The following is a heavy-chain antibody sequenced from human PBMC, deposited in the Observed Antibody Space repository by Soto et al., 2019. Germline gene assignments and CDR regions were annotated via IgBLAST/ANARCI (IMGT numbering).Heavy chain of an antibody. CDR3: AASVTTSGAFDM. CDR1: GFGVSSKY. J-gene: IGHJ3*02. Sequence: EVQLVESGGGLIQPGGSLRLSCAASGFGVSSKYMIWVRQAPGKGLEWVSVIYSGGYTYYADSVKGRFTISRDNSKNTVSLQMSSLRAEDTAVYYCAASVTTSGAFDMWGQGTMVTVSS. V-gene: IGHV3-53*01. CDR2: IYSGGYT. D-gene: IGHD4-17*01.